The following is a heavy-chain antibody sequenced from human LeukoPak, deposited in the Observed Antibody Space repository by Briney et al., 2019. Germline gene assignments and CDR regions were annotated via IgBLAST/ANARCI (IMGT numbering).Heavy chain of an antibody. J-gene: IGHJ3*02. Sequence: GGSLRLSCAASGFTFSSYSMNWVRQAPGKGLEWVSSISSSSSSIYYADSVKGRFTISRDNAKNSLYLQMNGLRAEDTAVYYCARGRSITLLRGVAMSDGFDIWGQGAMVTVSS. V-gene: IGHV3-21*01. D-gene: IGHD3-10*01. CDR3: ARGRSITLLRGVAMSDGFDI. CDR2: ISSSSSSI. CDR1: GFTFSSYS.